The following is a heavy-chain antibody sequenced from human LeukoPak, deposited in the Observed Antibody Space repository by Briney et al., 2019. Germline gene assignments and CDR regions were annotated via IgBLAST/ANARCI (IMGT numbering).Heavy chain of an antibody. J-gene: IGHJ4*02. CDR3: ASSGSYYNPIDY. Sequence: SETLSLTCTVSGYSISSGYYWGWIRQPPGKGLEWIGSIYHSGSTYYNPPLKSRVTISVDTSKNQFSLKLSSVTAADTAVYYCASSGSYYNPIDYWGQGTLVTVSS. CDR1: GYSISSGYY. D-gene: IGHD3-10*01. CDR2: IYHSGST. V-gene: IGHV4-38-2*02.